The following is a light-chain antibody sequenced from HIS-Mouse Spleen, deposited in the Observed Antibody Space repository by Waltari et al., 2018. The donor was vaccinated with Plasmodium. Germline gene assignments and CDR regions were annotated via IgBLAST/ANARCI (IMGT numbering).Light chain of an antibody. V-gene: IGKV1-5*03. CDR2: KAS. CDR1: QRISSW. CDR3: QQYNSYSYT. Sequence: DIQMTQSPSTLSASVGDRVTITCRASQRISSWLAWYQQKPGKAPKLLIYKASSLESGVPSRFSGSGSGTEFTLTISSLQPDDFATYYCQQYNSYSYTFGQGTELEIK. J-gene: IGKJ2*01.